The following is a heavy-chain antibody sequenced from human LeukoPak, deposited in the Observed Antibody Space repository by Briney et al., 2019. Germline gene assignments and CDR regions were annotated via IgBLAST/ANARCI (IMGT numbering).Heavy chain of an antibody. Sequence: SETLSLTCTVSGVSISSGSYYWSWIRQPAGKGLEWIGRIYTSGSTNYNPSLKSRVTISVDTSKNQFSLKLSSVTAADTAVYYCARRGYSGYEDYWGQGTLVTVSS. CDR3: ARRGYSGYEDY. CDR1: GVSISSGSYY. J-gene: IGHJ4*02. CDR2: IYTSGST. D-gene: IGHD5-12*01. V-gene: IGHV4-61*02.